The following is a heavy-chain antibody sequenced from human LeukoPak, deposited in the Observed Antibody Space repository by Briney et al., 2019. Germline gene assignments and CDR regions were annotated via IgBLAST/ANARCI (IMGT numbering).Heavy chain of an antibody. CDR1: GFTFSSYA. CDR3: ARHDSRGVDY. J-gene: IGHJ4*02. D-gene: IGHD3-22*01. Sequence: PGGSLRLSCAASGFTFSSYAMHWVRQAPGKGLEWVAVISYDGSNKYYADSVKGRFTISRDNSKNTLYLQMNSLRAEDTAVYYCARHDSRGVDYWGQGTLVTVSS. CDR2: ISYDGSNK. V-gene: IGHV3-30*04.